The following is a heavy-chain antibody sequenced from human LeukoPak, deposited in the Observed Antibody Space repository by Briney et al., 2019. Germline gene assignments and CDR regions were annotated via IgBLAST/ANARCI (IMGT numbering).Heavy chain of an antibody. CDR1: GGTFSSYA. J-gene: IGHJ5*02. CDR2: IIPIFGTA. V-gene: IGHV1-69*05. D-gene: IGHD6-13*01. Sequence: ASVKVSCKASGGTFSSYAISWARQAPGQGLEWMGGIIPIFGTANYAQKFQGRVTITTDESTSTAYMELSSLRSEDTAVYYCATSPARQLVLGWFDPWGQGTLVTVSS. CDR3: ATSPARQLVLGWFDP.